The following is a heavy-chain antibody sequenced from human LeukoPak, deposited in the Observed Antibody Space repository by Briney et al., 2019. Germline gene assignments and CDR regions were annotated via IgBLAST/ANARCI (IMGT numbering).Heavy chain of an antibody. D-gene: IGHD2-15*01. CDR3: AKGGDVVLVAATSNYLDV. CDR1: GFTFKNYA. V-gene: IGHV3-23*01. CDR2: ISASGSSA. Sequence: GGSLRLSCAASGFTFKNYAMSWVRQAPGKGLEWVLGISASGSSAYYADPVKGRFTISRDNSNNMVYLNMNNLRADDTTVYYCAKGGDVVLVAATSNYLDVWGKGTTVTVSS. J-gene: IGHJ6*03.